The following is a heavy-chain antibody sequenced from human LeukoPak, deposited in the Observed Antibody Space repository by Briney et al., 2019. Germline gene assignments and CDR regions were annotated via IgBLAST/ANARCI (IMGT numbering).Heavy chain of an antibody. V-gene: IGHV3-53*01. D-gene: IGHD3-22*01. CDR3: ASSRHPYYYDSSGYYY. CDR1: GGSFSGYY. Sequence: ETLSLTCAVYGGSFSGYYWSWVRQAPGKGLEWVSVIYSGGSTYYADSVKGRFTISRDNSKNTLYLQMNSLRAEDTAVYYCASSRHPYYYDSSGYYYWGQGTLVTVSS. CDR2: IYSGGST. J-gene: IGHJ4*02.